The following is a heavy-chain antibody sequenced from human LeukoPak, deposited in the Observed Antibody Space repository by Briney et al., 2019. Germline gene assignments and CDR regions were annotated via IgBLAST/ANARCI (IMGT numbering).Heavy chain of an antibody. CDR3: ARDRTYYYDSSGYPDY. D-gene: IGHD3-22*01. J-gene: IGHJ4*02. CDR1: GGTFSSYA. Sequence: ASVKVSCKASGGTFSSYAISWVRQAPGQGLEWMGWISAYNGNTNYAQKLQGRVTMTTDTSTSTAYMELRSLRSDDTAVYYCARDRTYYYDSSGYPDYWGQGTLVTVSS. CDR2: ISAYNGNT. V-gene: IGHV1-18*01.